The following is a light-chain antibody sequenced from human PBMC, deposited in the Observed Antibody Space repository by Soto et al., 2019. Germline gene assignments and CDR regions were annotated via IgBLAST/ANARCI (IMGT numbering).Light chain of an antibody. Sequence: QAVVTQEPSLTVYPGATVTLTCASSTGAVTGANYPNWFQQKPGQPPKALIYSTNNKHFWTPARFSGSLVGGKAALTLSPVQPEDEAEYYCLLYFGGVQLMFGGGTKLTVL. CDR1: TGAVTGANY. J-gene: IGLJ3*02. V-gene: IGLV7-43*01. CDR3: LLYFGGVQLM. CDR2: STN.